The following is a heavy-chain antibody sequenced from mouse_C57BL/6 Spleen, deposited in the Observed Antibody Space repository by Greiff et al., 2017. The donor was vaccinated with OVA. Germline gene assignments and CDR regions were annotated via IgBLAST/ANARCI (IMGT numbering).Heavy chain of an antibody. CDR3: ARYIDYYAMDY. Sequence: EVMLVESGGGLVQPGGSLSLSCAASGFTFTDYYMSWVRQPPGKALEWLGFIRNKANGYTTEYSVSVKGRFTISRDTSQSILYLQMNALRAEDSATYYCARYIDYYAMDYWGQGTSVTVSS. J-gene: IGHJ4*01. V-gene: IGHV7-3*01. CDR1: GFTFTDYY. CDR2: IRNKANGYTT.